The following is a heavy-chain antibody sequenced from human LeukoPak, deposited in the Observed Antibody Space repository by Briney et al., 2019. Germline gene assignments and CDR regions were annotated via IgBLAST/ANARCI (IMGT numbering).Heavy chain of an antibody. D-gene: IGHD4-11*01. J-gene: IGHJ4*02. Sequence: GGSLRLSCAASGFIFTHYGMHWVRQAPGKGLEWVAVIWSDATNRFYGASVKGRFTISIDNSQNTVFLQMNSLRAEDTAIYYCARDAQRGFDYSNSLEYWGQGTLVTVSS. CDR1: GFIFTHYG. CDR3: ARDAQRGFDYSNSLEY. V-gene: IGHV3-33*01. CDR2: IWSDATNR.